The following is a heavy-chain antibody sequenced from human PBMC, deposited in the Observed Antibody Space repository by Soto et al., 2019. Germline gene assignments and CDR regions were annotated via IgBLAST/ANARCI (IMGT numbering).Heavy chain of an antibody. J-gene: IGHJ4*02. CDR2: IIPIFGTA. CDR1: GGTFSSYA. CDR3: ARWSGYGSGSSIDPFDY. Sequence: QVQLVQSGAAVKKPGSSVKVSCKASGGTFSSYAISWVRQAPGQGLEWMGGIIPIFGTANYAQKFQGRVTITADESTSTAYIALSSLSSEYTAVYYCARWSGYGSGSSIDPFDYWGQGTLVTFSS. D-gene: IGHD3-10*01. V-gene: IGHV1-69*12.